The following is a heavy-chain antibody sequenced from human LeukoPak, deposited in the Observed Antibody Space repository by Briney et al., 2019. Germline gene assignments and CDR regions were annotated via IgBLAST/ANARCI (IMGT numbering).Heavy chain of an antibody. CDR1: DYSISSGYY. CDR3: ARGVWKKDTQRTITARPNWFDP. CDR2: IYHSGST. Sequence: PSETLSLTCIVSDYSISSGYYWGWIRQSPGKGLEWIGHIYHSGSTYYNPSLKSRVTISVDTSKNQVSLKLSSVTAADTAVYYCARGVWKKDTQRTITARPNWFDPWGQGTLVTVSS. V-gene: IGHV4-38-2*02. D-gene: IGHD6-6*01. J-gene: IGHJ5*02.